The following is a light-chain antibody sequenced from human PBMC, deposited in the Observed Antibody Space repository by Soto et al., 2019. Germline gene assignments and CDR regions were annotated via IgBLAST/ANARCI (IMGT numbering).Light chain of an antibody. V-gene: IGLV2-23*01. J-gene: IGLJ2*01. CDR3: FSYAGVDTHIV. CDR1: SSGVGSYTL. Sequence: QSALTQPASVSGSPGQSITISCTGTSSGVGSYTLVSWYQQRPGKAPKLIIYEGTKRPSGVSNRFSGSTSANTASLTISGLQAEDEADYCCFSYAGVDTHIVFGGGTKLTVL. CDR2: EGT.